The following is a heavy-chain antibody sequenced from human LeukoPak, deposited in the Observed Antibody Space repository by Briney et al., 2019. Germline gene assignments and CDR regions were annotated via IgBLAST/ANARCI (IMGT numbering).Heavy chain of an antibody. V-gene: IGHV3-23*01. CDR2: ISGSGGTT. J-gene: IGHJ4*02. Sequence: GGSLRLSCAASGFTFSTYVMSWVRQAPGKGLEWVSKISGSGGTTYYADSVKGRFTISRDNSKNTLYLQMNSLRAEDTAVYYCAKDHRAYCGGDCVDFDYWGQGTLVTVSS. CDR3: AKDHRAYCGGDCVDFDY. CDR1: GFTFSTYV. D-gene: IGHD2-21*02.